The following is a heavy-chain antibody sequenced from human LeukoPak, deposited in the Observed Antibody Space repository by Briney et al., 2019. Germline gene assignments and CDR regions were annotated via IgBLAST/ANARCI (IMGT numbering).Heavy chain of an antibody. V-gene: IGHV1-69*05. D-gene: IGHD7-27*01. Sequence: SVKVSCKASGGSFSTSGFSWVRQTPGQGLEWMGGVIPIYGTPSYAQKFQGKVTITTDESTSTVYMELSSLRSEDTAVYYCARDHWGIVENGYDYFYYDMDVWGKGTTVTVSS. J-gene: IGHJ6*03. CDR3: ARDHWGIVENGYDYFYYDMDV. CDR2: VIPIYGTP. CDR1: GGSFSTSG.